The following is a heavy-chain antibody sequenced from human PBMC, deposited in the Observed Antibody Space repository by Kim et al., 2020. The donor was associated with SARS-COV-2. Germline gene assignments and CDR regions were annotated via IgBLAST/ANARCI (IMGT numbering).Heavy chain of an antibody. Sequence: GGSLRLSCVASGFSFSNYAMSWVRQAPGKGLEWVSAISDSAGKTYYADSVKGRFTISRDNSKNTLYLQMNSLRAEDTAVYYCAKPDYYDSSGYYSYYFDYWGRGTLVTVSS. V-gene: IGHV3-23*01. CDR2: ISDSAGKT. J-gene: IGHJ4*02. CDR3: AKPDYYDSSGYYSYYFDY. D-gene: IGHD3-22*01. CDR1: GFSFSNYA.